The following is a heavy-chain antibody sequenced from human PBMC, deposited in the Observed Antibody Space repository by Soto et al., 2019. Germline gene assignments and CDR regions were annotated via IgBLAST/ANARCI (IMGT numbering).Heavy chain of an antibody. CDR3: ATIVGANDY. D-gene: IGHD1-26*01. V-gene: IGHV4-4*07. CDR1: RASIYTYS. J-gene: IGHJ4*02. CDR2: IYSSGSA. Sequence: SETLSLTCTVSRASIYTYSWTWIRQPAGKGLQWIGHIYSSGSANYSPSLKSRVSMSVDSSKNQISLKLSSVAAADTAVYYCATIVGANDYWGQGALVTVSS.